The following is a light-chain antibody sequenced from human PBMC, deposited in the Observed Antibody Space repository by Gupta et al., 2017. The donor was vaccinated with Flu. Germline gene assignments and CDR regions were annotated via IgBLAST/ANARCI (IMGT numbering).Light chain of an antibody. CDR2: EVR. Sequence: SALTQPASVSGSPGQSITISCTGTSSDVGGYNYVSWYQQHPGNAPKLMIYEVRNRPSGVSNRFSGSKSGNTASLTISGLQAEDEADYYCSSYTSSSTPVFGTGTKVTVL. J-gene: IGLJ1*01. CDR1: SSDVGGYNY. V-gene: IGLV2-14*01. CDR3: SSYTSSSTPV.